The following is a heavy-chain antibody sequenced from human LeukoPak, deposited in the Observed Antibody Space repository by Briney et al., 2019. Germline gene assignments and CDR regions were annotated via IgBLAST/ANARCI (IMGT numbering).Heavy chain of an antibody. Sequence: SETPSLTCAVYGGSFSGHFWTWIRQPPGKGLEWIGEINHTGSTNYNPSLKSRVTISVDTSKNQFSLKLSSVTAADTAVYYCVRGSRHNENYGVDYYYYYIDVWGKGTTVTVSS. CDR3: VRGSRHNENYGVDYYYYYIDV. J-gene: IGHJ6*03. CDR2: INHTGST. CDR1: GGSFSGHF. D-gene: IGHD4-17*01. V-gene: IGHV4-34*01.